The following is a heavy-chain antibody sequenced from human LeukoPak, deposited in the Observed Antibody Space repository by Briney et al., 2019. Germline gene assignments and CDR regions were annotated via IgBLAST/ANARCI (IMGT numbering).Heavy chain of an antibody. D-gene: IGHD5-12*01. CDR1: GGSISTYY. CDR2: IYHSGST. V-gene: IGHV4-59*01. CDR3: ARGGGYASPIGH. J-gene: IGHJ4*02. Sequence: QPSETLSLTCTLSGGSISTYYWSWIRQPPGKGLEWIGYIYHSGSTNYNPSLKSRVTISVDTSKNQFSLKLSSVTAADTAVYYCARGGGYASPIGHWGQGALVTVSS.